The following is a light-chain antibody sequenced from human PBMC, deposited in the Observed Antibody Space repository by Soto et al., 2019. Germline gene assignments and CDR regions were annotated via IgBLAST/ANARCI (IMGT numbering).Light chain of an antibody. CDR1: NIGSKS. Sequence: SYELIQPPSVSVAPGQTARITCGGSNIGSKSVHWYQQKPGQAPVLVVYDDTDRPSGIPERFSGSNSGNTATLTISRVEAGDEADFYCQVWESSSDHYVFGTGTKVTVL. J-gene: IGLJ1*01. V-gene: IGLV3-21*02. CDR3: QVWESSSDHYV. CDR2: DDT.